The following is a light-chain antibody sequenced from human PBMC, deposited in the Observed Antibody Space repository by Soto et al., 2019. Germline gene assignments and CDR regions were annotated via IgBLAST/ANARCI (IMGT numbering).Light chain of an antibody. CDR2: EVS. V-gene: IGLV2-8*01. J-gene: IGLJ2*01. Sequence: QSTLTQPPSASGSPGQSVTISCTGASSDIGGYNYVSWYQQHPGKAPKLLIFEVSKRPSGVPDRFSGSKSGITASLTVSGLQPEDEADYYCSSYAGNNILLFGGGTKLTVL. CDR1: SSDIGGYNY. CDR3: SSYAGNNILL.